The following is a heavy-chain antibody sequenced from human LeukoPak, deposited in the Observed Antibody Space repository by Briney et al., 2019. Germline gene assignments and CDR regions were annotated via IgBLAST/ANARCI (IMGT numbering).Heavy chain of an antibody. CDR2: IQKDGGSK. Sequence: PGGSLRLSCAASGFTFSNYVMNWVRQAPGKVRGWVTFIQKDGGSKFYADSVKGRFTIPRDNSKKPVYLQMSSLTIEDTAVYYCAKEPGEGGSAFDYWGQGTLVTVYS. CDR1: GFTFSNYV. CDR3: AKEPGEGGSAFDY. V-gene: IGHV3-30*02. D-gene: IGHD3-16*01. J-gene: IGHJ4*02.